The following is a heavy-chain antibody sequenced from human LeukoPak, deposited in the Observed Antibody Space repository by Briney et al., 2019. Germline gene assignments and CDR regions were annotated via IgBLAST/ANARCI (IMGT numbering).Heavy chain of an antibody. CDR2: ISDSGSTT. D-gene: IGHD1-26*01. Sequence: PGGSLRLSCAASGITFSDYYMSWLRQAPGKGLEWVSGISDSGSTTYYADSVKGRFTISRDNAKNSLYLQMNSVRVEDTAVYYCVKEGYGTYDYWGQGSLVTVSS. CDR3: VKEGYGTYDY. CDR1: GITFSDYY. J-gene: IGHJ4*02. V-gene: IGHV3-11*01.